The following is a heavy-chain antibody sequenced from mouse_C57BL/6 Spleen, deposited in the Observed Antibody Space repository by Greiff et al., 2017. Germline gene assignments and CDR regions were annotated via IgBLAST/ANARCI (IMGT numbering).Heavy chain of an antibody. CDR3: ANSIVTTYYCDY. J-gene: IGHJ2*01. V-gene: IGHV1-80*01. Sequence: VQLQQSGAELVKPGASVKISCKASGYAFSSYWMNWVKQRPGKGLEWIGQIYPGDGDTNYNGKFKGKATLTADKSSSTAYMQLSSLTSEDSAVYFCANSIVTTYYCDYWGQGTTLTVSS. CDR2: IYPGDGDT. CDR1: GYAFSSYW. D-gene: IGHD2-5*01.